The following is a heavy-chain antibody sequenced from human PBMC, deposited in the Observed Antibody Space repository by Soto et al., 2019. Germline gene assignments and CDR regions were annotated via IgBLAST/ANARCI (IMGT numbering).Heavy chain of an antibody. CDR2: INPTTGLT. CDR3: ARALRNRYFYGMDI. Sequence: ASVKVSCKASGYAFSNNFMHWVRQAPAQGLEWMGVINPTTGLTSNAQKFQGRITMTSDTSSSTAYMELSSLRSEDTAVYYCARALRNRYFYGMDIWGQGTTVTVSS. CDR1: GYAFSNNF. V-gene: IGHV1-46*01. J-gene: IGHJ6*02.